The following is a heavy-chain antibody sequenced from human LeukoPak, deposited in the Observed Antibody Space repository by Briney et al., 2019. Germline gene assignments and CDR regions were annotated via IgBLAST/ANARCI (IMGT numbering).Heavy chain of an antibody. J-gene: IGHJ4*02. CDR2: IYSGGST. CDR1: GFTVSSNY. V-gene: IGHV3-53*01. CDR3: AREYCSSTSCYGGFDY. D-gene: IGHD2-2*01. Sequence: GGSLRLSCAASGFTVSSNYMSWVRQAPGKGLEWVSVIYSGGSTYYADSVKGRFTVSRDNSKNTLYLQMNSLRAEDTAVYYCAREYCSSTSCYGGFDYWGQGTLVTVSS.